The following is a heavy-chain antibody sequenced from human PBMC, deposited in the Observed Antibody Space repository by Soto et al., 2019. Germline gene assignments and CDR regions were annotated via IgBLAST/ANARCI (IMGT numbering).Heavy chain of an antibody. J-gene: IGHJ3*01. CDR1: GGSISSYY. D-gene: IGHD3-10*01. CDR2: IYYSGST. V-gene: IGHV4-59*01. Sequence: QVQLQESGPGLVKPSETLSLTSTVSGGSISSYYWSWIRQPPGKGLEWIGYIYYSGSTNYNPSLKSRVTISVDTSKNQFSLKLTSVTAADTAVYYCARRYGSAFDFWGQGTMVTVSS. CDR3: ARRYGSAFDF.